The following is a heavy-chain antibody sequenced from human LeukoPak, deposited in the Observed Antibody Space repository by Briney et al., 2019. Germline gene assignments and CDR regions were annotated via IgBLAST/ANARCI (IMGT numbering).Heavy chain of an antibody. CDR2: ISRSSGYI. CDR3: ARDYGGSV. V-gene: IGHV3-21*01. D-gene: IGHD4/OR15-4a*01. Sequence: PGGSLRLSCAASGFTFSSYAMSWVRQAPGKGLEWVSSISRSSGYIYYADSVKGRFTISRDNAKNSLYLQMNSLRADDTAVYYCARDYGGSVWGQGTMVTVSS. J-gene: IGHJ3*01. CDR1: GFTFSSYA.